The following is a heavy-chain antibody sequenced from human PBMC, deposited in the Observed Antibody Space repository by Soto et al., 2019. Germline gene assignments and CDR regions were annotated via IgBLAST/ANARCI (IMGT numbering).Heavy chain of an antibody. V-gene: IGHV3-23*01. D-gene: IGHD3-3*01. CDR1: GFTFSSYP. CDR2: ISGSGGST. J-gene: IGHJ4*02. Sequence: EVQLLESGGGLVQPGGSRGLSCAASGFTFSSYPMSWVRQAPGKGLEWASAISGSGGSTYYADSVKGRFTISRDNSKNTLYLQMNSLRAEDTAVYYCAKLGYYDFWSGYPPFDYWGQGTLVTVSS. CDR3: AKLGYYDFWSGYPPFDY.